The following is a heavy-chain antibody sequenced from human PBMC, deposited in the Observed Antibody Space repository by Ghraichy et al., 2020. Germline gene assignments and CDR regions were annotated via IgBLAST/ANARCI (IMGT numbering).Heavy chain of an antibody. J-gene: IGHJ4*02. CDR2: ISYSGTT. CDR3: ARRKDIFVEVFDY. V-gene: IGHV4-39*01. D-gene: IGHD3-9*01. Sequence: SQTLSRTCTVSGGSISSISSYWGWIRQTPGKGLEWIGTISYSGTTSYNPSLRSRVTISVDTSRNQFSLRLNSATAADTAVYYCARRKDIFVEVFDYWGQGTLVTVSS. CDR1: GGSISSISSY.